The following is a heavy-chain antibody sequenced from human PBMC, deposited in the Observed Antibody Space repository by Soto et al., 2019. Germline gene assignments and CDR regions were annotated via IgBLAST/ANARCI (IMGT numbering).Heavy chain of an antibody. CDR1: GFTFSSYG. V-gene: IGHV3-30*03. D-gene: IGHD3-10*01. CDR3: QYTSGSYYKPSSGQDY. CDR2: ISYDGSNK. Sequence: GGSLRLSCAASGFTFSSYGMHWVRQAPGKGLEWVAVISYDGSNKYYADSVKGRFTISRDNSKNTLYLQMNSLRAEDTAVYYCQYTSGSYYKPSSGQDYWGQGTLVTVSS. J-gene: IGHJ4*02.